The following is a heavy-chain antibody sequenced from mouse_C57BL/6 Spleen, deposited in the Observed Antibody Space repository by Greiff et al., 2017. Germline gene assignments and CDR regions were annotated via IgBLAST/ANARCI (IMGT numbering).Heavy chain of an antibody. V-gene: IGHV2-2*01. CDR3: ARRVNYDYDWFAY. D-gene: IGHD2-4*01. J-gene: IGHJ3*01. CDR1: GFSLTSYG. CDR2: IWSGGST. Sequence: QVQLQQSGPGLVQPSQSLSITCTVSGFSLTSYGVHWVRQSPGKGLEWLGVIWSGGSTDYNAAFISSLSISKDNSKSQVFFKMNSRQADDTAIYYCARRVNYDYDWFAYWGQGTLVTVSA.